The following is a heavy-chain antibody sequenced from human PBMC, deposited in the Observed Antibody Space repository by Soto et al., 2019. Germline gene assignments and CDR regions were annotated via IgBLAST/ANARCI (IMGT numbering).Heavy chain of an antibody. CDR3: ARYDYNGYYFDY. CDR1: GFTFSDYW. Sequence: LRLSCAASGFTFSDYWMSWVRQTPGKGLEWVGNINLDGSEKYYADSVKGRFTFSRDNAKNSLYLQMSSLKSEDTAVYYCARYDYNGYYFDYWGQGTLVTVSS. CDR2: INLDGSEK. D-gene: IGHD4-4*01. J-gene: IGHJ4*02. V-gene: IGHV3-7*05.